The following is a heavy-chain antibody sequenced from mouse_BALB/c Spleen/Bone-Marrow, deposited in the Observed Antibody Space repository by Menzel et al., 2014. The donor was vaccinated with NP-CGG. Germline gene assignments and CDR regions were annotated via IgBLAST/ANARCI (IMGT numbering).Heavy chain of an antibody. J-gene: IGHJ4*01. CDR1: GYAFTNYL. Sequence: QVHVKQSGAELVRPGTSVKVSCKASGYAFTNYLIEWVKQRPGQGLEWIGVINPGSGGTNYNEKFKGKATLTADKSSSIGHMQLSSLTSVDSAVYFCARSISAATAMDYWGQGTSVTASS. CDR3: ARSISAATAMDY. V-gene: IGHV1-54*01. D-gene: IGHD1-2*01. CDR2: INPGSGGT.